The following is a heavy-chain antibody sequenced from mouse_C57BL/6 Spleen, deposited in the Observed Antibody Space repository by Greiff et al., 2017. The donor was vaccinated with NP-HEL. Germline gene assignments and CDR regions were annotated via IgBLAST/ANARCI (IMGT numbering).Heavy chain of an antibody. CDR2: ISDGGSYT. D-gene: IGHD1-1*01. Sequence: EVMLVESGGGLVKPGGSLKLSCAASGFTFSSYAMSWVRQTPEKRLEWVATISDGGSYTYYPDNVKGRFTISRDNAKNNLYLQMSHLKSEDTAMYYCARERGLLLRSYFDVWGTGTTVTVSS. CDR1: GFTFSSYA. V-gene: IGHV5-4*01. J-gene: IGHJ1*03. CDR3: ARERGLLLRSYFDV.